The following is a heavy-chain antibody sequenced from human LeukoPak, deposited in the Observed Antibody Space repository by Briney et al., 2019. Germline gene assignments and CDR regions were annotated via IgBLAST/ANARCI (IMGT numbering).Heavy chain of an antibody. J-gene: IGHJ6*03. CDR2: VIPIFGTA. Sequence: ASVKVSCKASGGTFSSYAISWVRQAPGQGLDWMGGVIPIFGTANYAQKFQGRVTITTDESTSTAYMELSSLRSEDTAVYYCATGRWLQLGYYYYYMDVWGKGTTVTVSS. CDR3: ATGRWLQLGYYYYYMDV. CDR1: GGTFSSYA. V-gene: IGHV1-69*05. D-gene: IGHD5-24*01.